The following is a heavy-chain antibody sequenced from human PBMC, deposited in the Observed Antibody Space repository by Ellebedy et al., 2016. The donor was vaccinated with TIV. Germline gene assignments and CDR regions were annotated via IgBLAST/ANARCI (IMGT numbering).Heavy chain of an antibody. CDR1: GFSFSNYA. CDR2: ISDSGGNT. CDR3: ASRMDYFDY. J-gene: IGHJ4*02. Sequence: GESLKISXAASGFSFSNYAMSWVRQAPGKGLEWVSAISDSGGNTYYADSVKGRFTISRDNSKNTLYLQMNSLRAEDTAVYYCASRMDYFDYWGQGTLVTVSS. V-gene: IGHV3-23*01.